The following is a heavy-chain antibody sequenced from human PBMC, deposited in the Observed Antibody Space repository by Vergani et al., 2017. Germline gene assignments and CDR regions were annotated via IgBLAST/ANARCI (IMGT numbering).Heavy chain of an antibody. V-gene: IGHV3-23*01. CDR2: ISGSGGST. CDR1: GFTFSSYA. D-gene: IGHD3-9*01. J-gene: IGHJ4*02. Sequence: EVHLLESGGGLVQPGRSLRLSCAASGFTFSSYAMSWVRQAPGKGLEWVSAISGSGGSTYYADSVKGRFTISRDNSKNTLYLQMNSLRAEDTAVYYCAAATYYDILTGYSFDYWGQGTLVTVSS. CDR3: AAATYYDILTGYSFDY.